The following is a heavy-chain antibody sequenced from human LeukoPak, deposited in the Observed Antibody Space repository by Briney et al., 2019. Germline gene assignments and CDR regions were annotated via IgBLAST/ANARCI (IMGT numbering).Heavy chain of an antibody. Sequence: ASVTVSFKSSAYTVTYYVISWRRQPPGQGLEWMGWINAYNGNTNEAQKFQGRVTMTTDTSTSTDYKELRRLTSDETAVYCCAGGEKLNDYWGQGTLVSVSS. CDR1: AYTVTYYV. CDR3: AGGEKLNDY. CDR2: INAYNGNT. D-gene: IGHD1-26*01. J-gene: IGHJ4*02. V-gene: IGHV1-18*01.